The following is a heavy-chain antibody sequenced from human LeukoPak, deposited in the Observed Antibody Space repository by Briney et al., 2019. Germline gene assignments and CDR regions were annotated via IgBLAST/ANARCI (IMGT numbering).Heavy chain of an antibody. CDR2: ISSSSSYI. J-gene: IGHJ4*02. D-gene: IGHD4-17*01. Sequence: PGGSLRLSCAASGFTFSSYSMNWVRQAPGKGLEWVPSISSSSSYIYYADSVKGRFTISRDNAKNSLYLQMNSLRAEDTAVYYCARESEMLGYGDYGVDYWGQGTLVTVSS. CDR3: ARESEMLGYGDYGVDY. V-gene: IGHV3-21*01. CDR1: GFTFSSYS.